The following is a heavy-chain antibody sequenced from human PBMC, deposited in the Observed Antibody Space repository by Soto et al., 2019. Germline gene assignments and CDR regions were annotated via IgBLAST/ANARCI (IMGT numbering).Heavy chain of an antibody. D-gene: IGHD3-10*01. Sequence: EVQLSESGGGLVQPGGSLRLSCAGSGFTFSNYGMNWVRQAPGKGLEWVSVISGDGSFTNYADSMKGRFTISRDNSKNTLYLQMNSLRAEDTAVYYCAKEDGDKGSGSYYNYWGQGALVTVSS. V-gene: IGHV3-23*01. CDR3: AKEDGDKGSGSYYNY. J-gene: IGHJ4*02. CDR2: ISGDGSFT. CDR1: GFTFSNYG.